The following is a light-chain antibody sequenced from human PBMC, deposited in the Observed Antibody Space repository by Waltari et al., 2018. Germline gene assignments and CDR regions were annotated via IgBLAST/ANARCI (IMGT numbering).Light chain of an antibody. CDR1: QSLLYRSNNRNY. CDR2: WAS. V-gene: IGKV4-1*01. Sequence: DIVMTQFPESLAVSLRERATINCKSTQSLLYRSNNRNYLAWYQQRPGQPPKLLVYWASAREAGVPDLFSGSGSGTDFTLTISSLQAEDVAVYYCQQYYNTPETFGQGTKVEIK. J-gene: IGKJ1*01. CDR3: QQYYNTPET.